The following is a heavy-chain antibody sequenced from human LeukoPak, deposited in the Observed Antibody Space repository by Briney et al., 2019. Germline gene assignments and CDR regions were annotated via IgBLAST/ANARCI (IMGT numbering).Heavy chain of an antibody. D-gene: IGHD3-22*01. CDR2: ISAYNGNT. CDR1: GYTFTGYY. Sequence: GASVKVSCKASGYTFTGYYMHWVRQAPGQGLEWMGWISAYNGNTNYAQKLQGRVTMTTDTSTSTAYMELRSLRSDDTAVYYCARVALSYDSSGYYYVDYWGQGTLVTVSS. CDR3: ARVALSYDSSGYYYVDY. V-gene: IGHV1-18*04. J-gene: IGHJ4*02.